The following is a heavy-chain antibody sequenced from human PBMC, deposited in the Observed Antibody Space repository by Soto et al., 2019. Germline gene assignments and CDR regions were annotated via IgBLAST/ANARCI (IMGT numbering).Heavy chain of an antibody. CDR3: ASSYGSGYRAFDY. CDR1: GDTFNFYS. CDR2: VNPILSMS. J-gene: IGHJ4*02. V-gene: IGHV1-69*02. Sequence: QVQLVQSGAEVKRPGSSVKVSCKASGDTFNFYSINWVRQAPGVGLEWVGRVNPILSMSNYAQRFQGRVTMTAHKATSTDYMELRSLRSEDTAIYYCASSYGSGYRAFDYWGQGALVTVSS. D-gene: IGHD3-10*01.